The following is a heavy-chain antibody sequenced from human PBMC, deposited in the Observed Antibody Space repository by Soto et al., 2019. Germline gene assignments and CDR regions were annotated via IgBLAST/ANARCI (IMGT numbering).Heavy chain of an antibody. CDR1: GFTFRSFT. J-gene: IGHJ5*02. V-gene: IGHV3-21*01. CDR2: ISSNSAYI. CDR3: TRDASRDSSARGWFDP. Sequence: GGSLRLCCAASGFTFRSFTMNWVRQAPGKGLEWVSTISSNSAYIYYTDALRGRFTISRDNAKNSLHLQMNSLRAEDTAVYYCTRDASRDSSARGWFDPWGPGTLVTVSS. D-gene: IGHD6-13*01.